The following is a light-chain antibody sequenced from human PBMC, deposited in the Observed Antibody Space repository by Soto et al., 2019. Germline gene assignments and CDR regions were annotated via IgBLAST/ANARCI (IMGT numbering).Light chain of an antibody. CDR1: SNDIGDSNR. CDR2: EVT. V-gene: IGLV2-8*01. Sequence: QSVLTQPPSASGSPGQSVTISCTGTSNDIGDSNRVSWYQQHPGKAPELMIYEVTKRPLGVPDRFSGSKSGDTASLTVSGLQAEDEADYYCSSHAVNYNFVFGGGTQLTVL. CDR3: SSHAVNYNFV. J-gene: IGLJ2*01.